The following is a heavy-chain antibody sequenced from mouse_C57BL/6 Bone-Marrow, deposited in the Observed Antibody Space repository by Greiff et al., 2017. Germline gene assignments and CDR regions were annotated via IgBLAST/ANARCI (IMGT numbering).Heavy chain of an antibody. D-gene: IGHD1-1*01. Sequence: QVQLQQPGAELVRPGTSVKLSCKASGYTFTSYWMHWVKQRPGQGLEWIGVIDPSDSYTNYNQKFKGKATLTVDTSSSTAYMQLSSLTSEDSAVYYCARGYYGSSYPQVGYFDVWGKGTTVTVSS. CDR1: GYTFTSYW. CDR2: IDPSDSYT. J-gene: IGHJ1*03. V-gene: IGHV1-59*01. CDR3: ARGYYGSSYPQVGYFDV.